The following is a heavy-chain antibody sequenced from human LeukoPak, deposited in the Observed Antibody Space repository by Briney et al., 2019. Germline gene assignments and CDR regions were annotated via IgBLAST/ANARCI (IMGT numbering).Heavy chain of an antibody. J-gene: IGHJ6*02. CDR1: GGSISSSNW. CDR3: ARGRYCSGGSCYSGDYYYGMDV. CDR2: IYHSGST. D-gene: IGHD2-15*01. Sequence: PSETLSLTCAVSGGSISSSNWWSWVRQPPGKGLEWIGEIYHSGSTNYNPSLKSRVTISVDKSKNQFSLKLSSVTAADTAVYYCARGRYCSGGSCYSGDYYYGMDVWGQGTTVTVSS. V-gene: IGHV4-4*02.